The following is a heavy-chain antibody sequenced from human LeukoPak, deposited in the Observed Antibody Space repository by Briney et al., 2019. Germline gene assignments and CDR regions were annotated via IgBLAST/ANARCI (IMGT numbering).Heavy chain of an antibody. Sequence: GGTLRLSCAASGFTFSCYGMHWVRQAPGKGLEWVAFIRYDGSNKYYADSVKGRFTISRDNSKNTLYLQMNSLRAEDTAVYYYAKVSPPQDSSGYHLWDYWGPGTLVTVSS. J-gene: IGHJ4*02. CDR2: IRYDGSNK. CDR1: GFTFSCYG. V-gene: IGHV3-30*02. D-gene: IGHD3-22*01. CDR3: AKVSPPQDSSGYHLWDY.